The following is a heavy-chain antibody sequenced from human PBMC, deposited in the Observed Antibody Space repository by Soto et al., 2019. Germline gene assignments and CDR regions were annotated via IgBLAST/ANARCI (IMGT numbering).Heavy chain of an antibody. Sequence: ASVKVSCKASGYTFTSYGISWVRQAPGQGLEWRGWISAYNGNTNYAQKLQGRVTMTTETSTSTAYMELRSLRSDDTAVYYCARDFRSSCTGSSCIYFEYWGQGTKVTVSS. V-gene: IGHV1-18*04. CDR2: ISAYNGNT. CDR1: GYTFTSYG. J-gene: IGHJ4*02. CDR3: ARDFRSSCTGSSCIYFEY. D-gene: IGHD2-15*01.